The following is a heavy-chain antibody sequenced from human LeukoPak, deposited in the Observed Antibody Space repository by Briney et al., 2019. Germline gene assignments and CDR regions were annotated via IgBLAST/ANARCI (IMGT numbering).Heavy chain of an antibody. CDR2: IYHSGST. J-gene: IGHJ4*02. V-gene: IGHV4-30-2*01. CDR3: ARDFAVSGWDY. Sequence: PSETLSLTCTVSGGSISSGGYYWSWIRQPPGKGLEWIGYIYHSGSTYYNPSLKSRVTISVDRSKNQFSLKLSSVTAADTAVYYCARDFAVSGWDYWGQGTLVTVSS. CDR1: GGSISSGGYY. D-gene: IGHD6-19*01.